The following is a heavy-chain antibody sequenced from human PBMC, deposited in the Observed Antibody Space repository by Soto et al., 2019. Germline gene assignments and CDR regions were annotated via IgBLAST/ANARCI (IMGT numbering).Heavy chain of an antibody. D-gene: IGHD5-12*01. Sequence: SQTLSLTCAISGDSVSSNTASWNWVRQSPSRGLEWLGRTYSRSKWYNDYAVSVKSRIVINPDTSKNQFSLQLNSVTPEDTAVYYCAKGDNLGPKTGYAFDPWGQGILVTVSS. CDR2: TYSRSKWYN. CDR3: AKGDNLGPKTGYAFDP. CDR1: GDSVSSNTAS. J-gene: IGHJ5*02. V-gene: IGHV6-1*01.